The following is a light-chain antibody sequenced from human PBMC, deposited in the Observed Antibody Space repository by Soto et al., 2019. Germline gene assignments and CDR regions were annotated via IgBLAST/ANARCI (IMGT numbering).Light chain of an antibody. J-gene: IGLJ1*01. Sequence: QSALTQAASVSGYPGQSITISCTGTSSDVGSYNLVSWYQQHPGKAPKLMIYEGSKRPSGVSNRFSGSKSGNTASLTISGLQAEDEADYYCCSYAVSISYVFGTGTKVTVL. V-gene: IGLV2-23*01. CDR2: EGS. CDR3: CSYAVSISYV. CDR1: SSDVGSYNL.